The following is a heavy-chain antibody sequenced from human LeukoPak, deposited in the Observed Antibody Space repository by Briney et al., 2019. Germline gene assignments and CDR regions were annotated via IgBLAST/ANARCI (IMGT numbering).Heavy chain of an antibody. CDR2: IFYSGST. CDR3: ARETGAFDI. Sequence: SETLSLTCTVSSGSISTSNYYWGWVRQPPGKALEWIGNIFYSGSTYYSPSLKSRVTISLDTSRNQFSLKLSSVTAADTAVYYCARETGAFDIWGQGTMVTVSS. CDR1: SGSISTSNYY. J-gene: IGHJ3*02. D-gene: IGHD3-10*01. V-gene: IGHV4-39*07.